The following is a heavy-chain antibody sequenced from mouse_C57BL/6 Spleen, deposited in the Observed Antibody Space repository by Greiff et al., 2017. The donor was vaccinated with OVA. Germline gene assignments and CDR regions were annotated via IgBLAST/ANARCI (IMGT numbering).Heavy chain of an antibody. CDR1: GYTFTSYW. CDR2: IYPGSGST. Sequence: QVQLQQPGAELVKPGASVKMSCKASGYTFTSYWITWVKQRPGHGLEWIGDIYPGSGSTNYNEKFKSKATLTVDTSSSTAYMQLSSLTSEDSAVYYCARGYYGRSPRYFDVWGKGTTVTVSS. J-gene: IGHJ1*03. CDR3: ARGYYGRSPRYFDV. D-gene: IGHD1-1*01. V-gene: IGHV1-55*01.